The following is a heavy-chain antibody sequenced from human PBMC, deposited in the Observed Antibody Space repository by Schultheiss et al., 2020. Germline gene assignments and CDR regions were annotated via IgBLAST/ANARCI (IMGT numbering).Heavy chain of an antibody. Sequence: GESLKISCAASGLTFTSHAMDWVRQAPGKGLEWVSTISGSGGSTYYADSVKGRFTISRDNSKNTLYLQMNSLRAEDTAVYYCARGRDIVVVVAATPDAFDIWGQGTMVTVSS. J-gene: IGHJ3*02. D-gene: IGHD2-15*01. CDR1: GLTFTSHA. V-gene: IGHV3-23*01. CDR3: ARGRDIVVVVAATPDAFDI. CDR2: ISGSGGST.